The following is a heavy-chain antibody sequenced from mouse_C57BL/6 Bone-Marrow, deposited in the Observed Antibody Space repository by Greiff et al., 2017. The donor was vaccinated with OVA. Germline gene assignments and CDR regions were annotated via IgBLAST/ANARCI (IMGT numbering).Heavy chain of an antibody. V-gene: IGHV1-55*01. Sequence: QVHVKQPGAELVKPGASVKMSCKASGYTFTSYWITWVKQRPGQGLEWIGDIYPGSGSTNYNEKFKSKATLTVDTSSSTAYMQLSSLTSEDSAVYYCARTDYGSSYEKYYFDYWGQGTTLTVSS. D-gene: IGHD1-1*01. CDR1: GYTFTSYW. CDR3: ARTDYGSSYEKYYFDY. CDR2: IYPGSGST. J-gene: IGHJ2*01.